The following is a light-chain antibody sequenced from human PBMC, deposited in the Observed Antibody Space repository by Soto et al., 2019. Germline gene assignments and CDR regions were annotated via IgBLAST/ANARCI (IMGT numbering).Light chain of an antibody. CDR1: QSVSSY. J-gene: IGKJ1*01. CDR2: DAS. Sequence: EIVLTQSPATLSLSPGERATLSCRASQSVSSYLAWYQQKPGQAPRLLIYDASSRAAGIPARFSGSGSGTDFTLTISSLEPEDFAVYYCQQYGSSSTFGQGTKVDVK. V-gene: IGKV3-11*01. CDR3: QQYGSSST.